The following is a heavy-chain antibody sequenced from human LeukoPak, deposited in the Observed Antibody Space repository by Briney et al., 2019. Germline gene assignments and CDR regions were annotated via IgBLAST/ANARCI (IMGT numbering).Heavy chain of an antibody. V-gene: IGHV4-59*01. D-gene: IGHD3-22*01. CDR1: GGSISSYY. Sequence: SETLSLTCTVSGGSISSYYWSWIRQPPGKGLEWIGYIYYSGSTNYNPSLKSRVTISVDTSKNQFSLKLSSVTAADTAVYYCARVSSSGYYYLDYWGQGTLVTVSS. J-gene: IGHJ4*02. CDR2: IYYSGST. CDR3: ARVSSSGYYYLDY.